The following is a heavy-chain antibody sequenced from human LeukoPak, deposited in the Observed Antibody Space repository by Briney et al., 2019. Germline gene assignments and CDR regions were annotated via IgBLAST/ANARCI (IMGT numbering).Heavy chain of an antibody. CDR2: IIPIFGTA. Sequence: ASVKVSCKASGGTFSSYAISWVRQAPGQGLEWMGGIIPIFGTANYAQKFQGRVTITADESTSTAYMELSSLRSEDTAVYYCARWVVVTAMGGFFDYWGQGTLVTVSS. CDR3: ARWVVVTAMGGFFDY. CDR1: GGTFSSYA. V-gene: IGHV1-69*13. J-gene: IGHJ4*02. D-gene: IGHD2-21*02.